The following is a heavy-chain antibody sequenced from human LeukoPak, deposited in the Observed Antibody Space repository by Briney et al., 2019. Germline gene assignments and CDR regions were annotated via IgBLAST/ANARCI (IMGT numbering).Heavy chain of an antibody. CDR2: ISYDGSNK. CDR1: GFTFSSYA. V-gene: IGHV3-30-3*01. Sequence: GGSLRLSCAASGFTFSSYAMHWVRQAPGKGLEWVAVISYDGSNKYYADSVKGRFTISRDSSRNTLFLHMNTLRAEDTAIYYCAKDRTVGASYWYFDLWGRGTLVTVSS. CDR3: AKDRTVGASYWYFDL. D-gene: IGHD1-26*01. J-gene: IGHJ2*01.